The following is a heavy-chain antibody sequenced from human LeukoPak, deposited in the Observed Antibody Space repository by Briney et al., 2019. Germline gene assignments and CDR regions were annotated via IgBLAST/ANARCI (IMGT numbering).Heavy chain of an antibody. V-gene: IGHV1-3*03. Sequence: GASVKVSCKASGYTFTSYAMHWVRQAPGQRLEWMGWISAGNGYTKYSQEFQGRVTLTRNTPLSTAYMELSSLRSEDTAVYYCAKTPPGGDVDHWGEGTLVTVSS. CDR3: AKTPPGGDVDH. D-gene: IGHD3-16*01. CDR2: ISAGNGYT. J-gene: IGHJ4*02. CDR1: GYTFTSYA.